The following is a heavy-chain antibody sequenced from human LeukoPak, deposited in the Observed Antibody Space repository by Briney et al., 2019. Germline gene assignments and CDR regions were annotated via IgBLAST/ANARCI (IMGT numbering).Heavy chain of an antibody. CDR2: INHSGST. V-gene: IGHV4-34*01. CDR3: ARVFGNYYGSGSFGYYYYYMDV. CDR1: GGSFSGYY. J-gene: IGHJ6*03. Sequence: PSETLSLTCAVYGGSFSGYYWSWIRQPPGKGLEWIGEINHSGSTSCNPSLKSRVTISVDTSKNQFSLKLSSVTAADTAVYYCARVFGNYYGSGSFGYYYYYMDVWGKGTTVTVSS. D-gene: IGHD3-10*01.